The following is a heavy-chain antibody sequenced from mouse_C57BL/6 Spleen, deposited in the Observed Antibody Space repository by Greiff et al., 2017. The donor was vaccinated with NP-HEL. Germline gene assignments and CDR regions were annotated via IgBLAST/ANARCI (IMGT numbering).Heavy chain of an antibody. Sequence: EVQRVESGGDLVKPGGSLKLSCAASGFTFSSYGMSWVRQTPDKRLEWVATISSGGSYTYYPDSVKGRFTISRDNAKNTLYLQMSSLKSEDTAMYYCARHDAANWYFDVWGTGTTVTVSS. D-gene: IGHD2-3*01. CDR3: ARHDAANWYFDV. V-gene: IGHV5-6*01. CDR1: GFTFSSYG. J-gene: IGHJ1*03. CDR2: ISSGGSYT.